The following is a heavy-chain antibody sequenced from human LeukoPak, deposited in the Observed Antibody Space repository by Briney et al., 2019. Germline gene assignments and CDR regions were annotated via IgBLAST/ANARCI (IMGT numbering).Heavy chain of an antibody. V-gene: IGHV1-69*01. Sequence: SVKVSCKASGCTFSSYAINWVRQAPGQGLEWMGGINPNFGTANYAQKFQGRVTITADESTSTAYMELSSLRSEDTAVYYCAWYSRSSRRFYFDYCGQGTLVAASS. CDR2: INPNFGTA. J-gene: IGHJ4*02. CDR1: GCTFSSYA. CDR3: AWYSRSSRRFYFDY. D-gene: IGHD6-6*01.